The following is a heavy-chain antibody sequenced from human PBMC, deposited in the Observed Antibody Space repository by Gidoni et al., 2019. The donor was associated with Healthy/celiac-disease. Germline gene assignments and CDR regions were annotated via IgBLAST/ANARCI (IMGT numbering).Heavy chain of an antibody. J-gene: IGHJ4*02. CDR3: TKDAWDLSKSVY. CDR2: FYHDGDT. D-gene: IGHD4-4*01. V-gene: IGHV4-38-2*02. Sequence: QVQLQESGPGRVKPSEPLSLTCAVSAYSIDTDFYWSWIRQSPGKGLEWIGGFYHDGDTYYNSSLKSRITISIDRSKKQCSLNLRSVTAADTAIYYCTKDAWDLSKSVYWGRGTLVTVS. CDR1: AYSIDTDFY.